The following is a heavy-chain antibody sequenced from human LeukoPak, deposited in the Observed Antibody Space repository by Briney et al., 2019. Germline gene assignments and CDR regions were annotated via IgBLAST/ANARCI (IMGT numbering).Heavy chain of an antibody. Sequence: ASVKVSCKASGYTFTSYAMNWVRQAPGQGLEWMGWINTNTGNPTYAQGFTGRFVFSLDTSVSTAYLQISSLKAEDTAVYYCARELNYYYGSGSYYNVGYYFDYWGQGTLVTVPS. CDR1: GYTFTSYA. CDR3: ARELNYYYGSGSYYNVGYYFDY. CDR2: INTNTGNP. J-gene: IGHJ4*02. V-gene: IGHV7-4-1*02. D-gene: IGHD3-10*01.